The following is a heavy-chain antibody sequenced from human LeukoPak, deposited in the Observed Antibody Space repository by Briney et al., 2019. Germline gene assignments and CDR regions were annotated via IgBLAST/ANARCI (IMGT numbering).Heavy chain of an antibody. CDR3: ASYNSSYYWDDAFDI. V-gene: IGHV4-61*02. J-gene: IGHJ3*02. CDR2: IYTSGST. Sequence: SETLSLTCTDSGGSIISGRYYWSWIRQPAGKGPEWIGRIYTSGSTKNNPSLKSRVTISVDTPKTQCSLKLSSVTAADTAVYYCASYNSSYYWDDAFDIWGQGTMVTVSS. CDR1: GGSIISGRYY. D-gene: IGHD3-22*01.